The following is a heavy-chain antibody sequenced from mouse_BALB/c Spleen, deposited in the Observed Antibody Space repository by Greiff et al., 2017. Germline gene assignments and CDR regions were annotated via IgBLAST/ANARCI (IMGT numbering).Heavy chain of an antibody. V-gene: IGHV3-6*01. CDR1: GYSITSGYY. Sequence: EVKLMESGPGLVKPSQSLSLTCSVTGYSITSGYYWNWIRQFPGNKLEWMGYISYDGSNNYNPSLKSRISITRDTSKNQFFLQVNSVTTEDTATYYCAREGDYYAMDYWGQGTSVTVSS. J-gene: IGHJ4*01. CDR3: AREGDYYAMDY. CDR2: ISYDGSN.